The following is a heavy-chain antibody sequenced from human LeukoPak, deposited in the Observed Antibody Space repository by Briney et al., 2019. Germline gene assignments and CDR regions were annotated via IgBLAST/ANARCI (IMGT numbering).Heavy chain of an antibody. CDR2: ISAYNGNT. J-gene: IGHJ4*02. D-gene: IGHD3-22*01. CDR1: GYTFTSYG. Sequence: VASVKVSCKASGYTFTSYGISWVRQAPGQGLEWMGWISAYNGNTNYAQKLQGRVTMTTDTSTSTAYMELRSLRSDDTAVYYCARAPPSYYYDNPPDYWGQGTLVTVSS. V-gene: IGHV1-18*01. CDR3: ARAPPSYYYDNPPDY.